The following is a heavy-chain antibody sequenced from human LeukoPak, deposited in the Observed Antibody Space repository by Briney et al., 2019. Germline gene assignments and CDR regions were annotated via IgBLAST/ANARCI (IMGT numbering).Heavy chain of an antibody. CDR2: ISGSGGSI. CDR1: GFTFSDYY. CDR3: AKRRYGDYGDFDY. D-gene: IGHD4-17*01. J-gene: IGHJ4*02. Sequence: PGGSLRLSCAASGFTFSDYYMSWIRQAPGKGLEWVSTISGSGGSIYYADSVKGRFSVSRDNSKNTVYLQMNSLRAEDTVVYYCAKRRYGDYGDFDYWGQGTLVTVSS. V-gene: IGHV3-23*01.